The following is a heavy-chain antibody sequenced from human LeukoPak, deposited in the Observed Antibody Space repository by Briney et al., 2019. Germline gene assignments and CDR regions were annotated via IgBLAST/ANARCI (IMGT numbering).Heavy chain of an antibody. CDR3: ARVQHDFWSGYYNWFDP. J-gene: IGHJ5*02. V-gene: IGHV1-18*01. CDR2: ISAYDGNT. D-gene: IGHD3-3*01. Sequence: ASVRVSCKASGYSFTSYGFGWVRQAPGQGLEWMGWISAYDGNTNYAQKFQGRVTMTTDTSTSTVYMELRGLRSDDTAVYYCARVQHDFWSGYYNWFDPWGQGTLVSVSS. CDR1: GYSFTSYG.